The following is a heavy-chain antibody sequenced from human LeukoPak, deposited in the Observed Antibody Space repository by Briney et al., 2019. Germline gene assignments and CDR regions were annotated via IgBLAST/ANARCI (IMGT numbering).Heavy chain of an antibody. CDR2: IWYDGSNK. J-gene: IGHJ6*02. V-gene: IGHV3-33*01. CDR3: ARKTIQLWSQDYYYYGMDV. Sequence: GRSLRLSCAASGFTFSSYGMHWVRQAPGKGLEWVAVIWYDGSNKYYADSVKGRFTISRDNSKNTLYLQMNSLRAEDTAVYYCARKTIQLWSQDYYYYGMDVWGQGTTVTVSS. D-gene: IGHD5-18*01. CDR1: GFTFSSYG.